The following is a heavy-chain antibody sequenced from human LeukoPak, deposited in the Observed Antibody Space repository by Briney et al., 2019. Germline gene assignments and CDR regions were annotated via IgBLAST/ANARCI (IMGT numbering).Heavy chain of an antibody. CDR3: ARVLRYFDWLTDYFDY. D-gene: IGHD3-9*01. J-gene: IGHJ4*02. V-gene: IGHV3-7*01. CDR2: IKQDGSER. Sequence: PGGSLRLSCAVSGFIFSSNWMSWVRQAPGEGLEWVANIKQDGSERYYVDSVKGRFTISRDNAKNSLYLQMNSLRAEDTAVYYCARVLRYFDWLTDYFDYWGQGTLVTVSS. CDR1: GFIFSSNW.